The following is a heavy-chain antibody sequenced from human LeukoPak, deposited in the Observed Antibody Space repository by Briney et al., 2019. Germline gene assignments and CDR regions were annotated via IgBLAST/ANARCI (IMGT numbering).Heavy chain of an antibody. Sequence: PGGSLRLSCAASRFTFSTYGMSWVRQAPGKGLEWVSSISGSGGSTNYADSVKGRFTISRDNFKNTLYLQMNSLRVEDTAFYYCAKDNRRHYTSGPNPDSLHWGQGALVTVSS. D-gene: IGHD6-19*01. CDR1: RFTFSTYG. V-gene: IGHV3-23*01. CDR3: AKDNRRHYTSGPNPDSLH. CDR2: ISGSGGST. J-gene: IGHJ4*02.